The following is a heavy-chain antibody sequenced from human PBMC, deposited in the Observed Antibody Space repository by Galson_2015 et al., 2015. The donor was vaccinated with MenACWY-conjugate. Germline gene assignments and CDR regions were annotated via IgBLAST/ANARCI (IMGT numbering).Heavy chain of an antibody. V-gene: IGHV4-61*01. J-gene: IGHJ5*02. CDR3: ASLRQDDCNTIKGVGWFDP. CDR1: GGSVSSSQYY. CDR2: IHSSGFT. Sequence: SETLSLTCTASGGSVSSSQYYWSWIRQPPGKDLEWIGYIHSSGFTKYTPSLRSRVTVSLDMSKNQFSLMLTSVTAADTAVYFCASLRQDDCNTIKGVGWFDPWGQGTLVTVSS. D-gene: IGHD2-21*02.